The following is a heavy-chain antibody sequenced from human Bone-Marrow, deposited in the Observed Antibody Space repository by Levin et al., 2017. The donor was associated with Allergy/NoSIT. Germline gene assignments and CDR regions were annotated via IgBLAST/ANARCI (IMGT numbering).Heavy chain of an antibody. J-gene: IGHJ4*02. CDR3: ARGRYGDYFDY. Sequence: PGESLKISCAASGFTVSSNYMSWVRQAPGKGLEWVSLIYRGGRTTYADSVQGRLTISRDTSKNTLFLQMNSLRAEDTAVYYCARGRYGDYFDYWGQGVLVTVSS. CDR2: IYRGGRT. D-gene: IGHD4-17*01. V-gene: IGHV3-53*01. CDR1: GFTVSSNY.